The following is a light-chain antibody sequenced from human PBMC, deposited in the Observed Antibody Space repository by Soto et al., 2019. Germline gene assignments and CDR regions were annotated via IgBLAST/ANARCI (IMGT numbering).Light chain of an antibody. J-gene: IGKJ2*01. V-gene: IGKV4-1*01. CDR3: QQWRSAAPFT. CDR1: QSLFFSFSNKTF. CDR2: WAS. Sequence: IVMTQSPDSLAVSLGERATITCKSSQSLFFSFSNKTFLAWYQQKPGQPPKLLIYWASTRESGVPDRFTGSGSATDFTFTLTSLQAEDVAFYYCQQWRSAAPFTFSQGTKLEI.